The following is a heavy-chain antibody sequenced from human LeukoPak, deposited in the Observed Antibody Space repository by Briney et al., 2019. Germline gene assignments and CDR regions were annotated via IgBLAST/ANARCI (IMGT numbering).Heavy chain of an antibody. V-gene: IGHV1-18*04. CDR1: GYTFTGYY. D-gene: IGHD5-18*01. CDR3: AREGIQLWLDLSY. Sequence: ASVKVSCKASGYTFTGYYMHWVRQAPGQGLEWMGWISAYNSNTRYAQKLQGRVTMTTDTSTSTAYMELRSLRSDDTAVYYCAREGIQLWLDLSYWGQGTLLTVSS. J-gene: IGHJ4*02. CDR2: ISAYNSNT.